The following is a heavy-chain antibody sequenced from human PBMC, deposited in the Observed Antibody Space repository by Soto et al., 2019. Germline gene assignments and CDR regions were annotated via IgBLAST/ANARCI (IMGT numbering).Heavy chain of an antibody. Sequence: EVQLLESGGGLVQPGGSLRLSCEGSGFTCINYAMNWVRQAPGKGREWVSSISGGGDATFVPDSVRSRFTFSRDNSKNTVTMQMNSLGVEDSAVYYCASKVLGSTTRPEYWYVDLWGRGTLVTVSS. J-gene: IGHJ2*01. CDR1: GFTCINYA. D-gene: IGHD3-10*01. CDR2: ISGGGDAT. CDR3: ASKVLGSTTRPEYWYVDL. V-gene: IGHV3-23*01.